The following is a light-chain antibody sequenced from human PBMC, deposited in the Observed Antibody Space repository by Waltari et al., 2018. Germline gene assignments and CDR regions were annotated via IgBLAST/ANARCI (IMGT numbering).Light chain of an antibody. CDR2: KDN. CDR1: YIGSKN. V-gene: IGLV3-9*01. Sequence: SYELTQPLSVSVALGQTATITCGGDYIGSKNVHWYQQRPGQAPVVVIYKDNNRPSGIPERFSGSNSGNAAILTISSAQAGDEADYYCQVWDIRTAVFGGGTKLTVL. CDR3: QVWDIRTAV. J-gene: IGLJ3*02.